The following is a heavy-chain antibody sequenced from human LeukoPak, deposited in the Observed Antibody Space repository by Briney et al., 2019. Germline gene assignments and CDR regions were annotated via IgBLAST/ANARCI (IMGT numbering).Heavy chain of an antibody. V-gene: IGHV4-61*01. CDR2: IYYSGST. D-gene: IGHD1-1*01. CDR3: ARGGLEGPNPYVGYNWFDP. CDR1: GGSVSSGSYY. Sequence: PSETLSLTCTVSGGSVSSGSYYWSWIRQPPGKGLEWIGYIYYSGSTNYNPSLKSRVTISVDTSKNQFSLKLSSVTAADTAVYYCARGGLEGPNPYVGYNWFDPWGQGTLSPSPQ. J-gene: IGHJ5*02.